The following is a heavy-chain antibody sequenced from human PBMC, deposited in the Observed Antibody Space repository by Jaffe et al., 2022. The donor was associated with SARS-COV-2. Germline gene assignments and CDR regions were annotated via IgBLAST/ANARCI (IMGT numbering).Heavy chain of an antibody. Sequence: QVRLVQSGAEVKKPGASVQVSCKASGYSFTTYAIHWVRQAPGQSLEWMGWINPGNGHAIYSQKFQGRVTITRDTSATTAYMYLSSLRSEDTALYYCARGYSNGWPDYWGQGTLVTVSS. J-gene: IGHJ4*02. CDR2: INPGNGHA. CDR3: ARGYSNGWPDY. V-gene: IGHV1-3*01. D-gene: IGHD6-19*01. CDR1: GYSFTTYA.